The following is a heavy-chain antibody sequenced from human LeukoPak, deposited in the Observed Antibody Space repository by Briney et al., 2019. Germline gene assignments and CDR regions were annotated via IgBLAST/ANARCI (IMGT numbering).Heavy chain of an antibody. CDR3: ARDAGYCSSTSCYKVFDY. Sequence: SETLSLTCTVSGGSISSYYWSWIRQPAGKGLEWIGRIYSSGSTNYNPSLKSRVTMSVDTSKNQFSLKLSSVTAADTAVYYCARDAGYCSSTSCYKVFDYWGQGTLVTVSS. J-gene: IGHJ4*02. CDR1: GGSISSYY. CDR2: IYSSGST. V-gene: IGHV4-4*07. D-gene: IGHD2-2*01.